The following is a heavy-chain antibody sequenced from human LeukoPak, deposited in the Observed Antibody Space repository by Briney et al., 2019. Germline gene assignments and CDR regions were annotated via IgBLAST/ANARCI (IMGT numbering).Heavy chain of an antibody. D-gene: IGHD2-15*01. V-gene: IGHV4-59*01. CDR3: ARDPGGGGSFDY. CDR1: GGSISSYY. J-gene: IGHJ4*02. CDR2: IYYSGST. Sequence: SETLSLTCTVSGGSISSYYWSWIRQPPGKGLEWIGYIYYSGSTNYNPSLKSRVTISVETSKNEFSLKLRSVTAADTAVYYCARDPGGGGSFDYWGQGTLVTVSS.